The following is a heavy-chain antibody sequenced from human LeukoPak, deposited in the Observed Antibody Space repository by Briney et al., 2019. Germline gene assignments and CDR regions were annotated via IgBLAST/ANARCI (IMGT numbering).Heavy chain of an antibody. J-gene: IGHJ4*02. Sequence: PSETLSLTCTVSGGSISSGGYYWSWIRQPPGKGLEWIGYIYYSGSTNYNPSLKSRVTISVDTSKKQFSLKLTSVTAADTAVYYCARLRYYHYYFDYWGQGTLVTVSS. V-gene: IGHV4-61*08. CDR3: ARLRYYHYYFDY. CDR2: IYYSGST. D-gene: IGHD3-22*01. CDR1: GGSISSGGYY.